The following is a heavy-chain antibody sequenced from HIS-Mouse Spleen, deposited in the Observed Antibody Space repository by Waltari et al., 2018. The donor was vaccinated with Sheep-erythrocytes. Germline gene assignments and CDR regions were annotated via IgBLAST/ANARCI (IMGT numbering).Heavy chain of an antibody. CDR1: GGSISSSSYY. Sequence: QLQLQESGPGLVKPSETLSLTCTVSGGSISSSSYYWGWIRQPPGKGLEWIGSIYYSGRTYYNPSLNSRVTISVDTSKNQFSLKLSSVTAADTAVYYCARLYYYDSSGYYFDYWGQGTLVTVSS. V-gene: IGHV4-39*01. D-gene: IGHD3-22*01. J-gene: IGHJ4*02. CDR2: IYYSGRT. CDR3: ARLYYYDSSGYYFDY.